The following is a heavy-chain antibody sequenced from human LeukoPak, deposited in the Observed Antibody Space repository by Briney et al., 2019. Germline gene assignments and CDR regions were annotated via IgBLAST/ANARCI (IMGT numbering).Heavy chain of an antibody. V-gene: IGHV4-39*01. CDR2: IYYSGST. J-gene: IGHJ3*02. Sequence: SETLSLTCTVSGGSISSSSYYWGWIRQPPGKGLEWIGSIYYSGSTYYNPSLKSRVTISVDTSKNQFSLKLNSVTAADTAVYYCASSSLRGSDAFDIWGQGTMVTVSS. CDR1: GGSISSSSYY. CDR3: ASSSLRGSDAFDI. D-gene: IGHD3-16*01.